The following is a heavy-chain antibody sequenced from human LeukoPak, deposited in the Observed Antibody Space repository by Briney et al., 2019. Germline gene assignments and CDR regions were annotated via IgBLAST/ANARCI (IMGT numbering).Heavy chain of an antibody. CDR3: AREGGLQGMDV. D-gene: IGHD3-16*01. V-gene: IGHV1-69*13. Sequence: ASVKVSCKASGYTFTGYYMHWVRQAPGQGLEWMGGIIPIFGTANYAQKFQGRVTITADESTSTAYMELSSLRSEDTAVYYCAREGGLQGMDVWGQGTTVTVSS. CDR2: IIPIFGTA. J-gene: IGHJ6*02. CDR1: GYTFTGYY.